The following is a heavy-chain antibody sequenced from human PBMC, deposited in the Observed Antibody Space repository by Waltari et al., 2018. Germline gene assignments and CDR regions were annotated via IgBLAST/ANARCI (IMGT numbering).Heavy chain of an antibody. Sequence: QVQLQESGPGLVKPSETLSLTCAVSGYSISSGYYWGWIRQPPGKGLEWIGSIYHSGGTYYNPALKSRVTISVDTSQNEFSLKLNSVPAADTAVYYCARQRYYCSGGSCYFPDYWSQGTLVTVSS. CDR2: IYHSGGT. CDR3: ARQRYYCSGGSCYFPDY. J-gene: IGHJ4*02. D-gene: IGHD2-15*01. CDR1: GYSISSGYY. V-gene: IGHV4-38-2*01.